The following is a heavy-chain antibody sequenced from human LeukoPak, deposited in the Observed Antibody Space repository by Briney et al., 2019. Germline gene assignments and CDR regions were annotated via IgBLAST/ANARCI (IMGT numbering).Heavy chain of an antibody. CDR3: ATYSILNAREFRY. D-gene: IGHD4-11*01. CDR1: GFTFGNSW. V-gene: IGHV3-7*01. CDR2: VQHIGGET. Sequence: AGGSLRLSCAGSGFTFGNSWMGWVRQAPGKGLEWVANVQHIGGETYYVDSVKGRFTISRDNAKNSVYLQMNSLGADDTAVYYCATYSILNAREFRYWGQGTLVTVTS. J-gene: IGHJ1*01.